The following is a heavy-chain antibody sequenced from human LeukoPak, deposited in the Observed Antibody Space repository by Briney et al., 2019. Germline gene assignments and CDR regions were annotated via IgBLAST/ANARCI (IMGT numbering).Heavy chain of an antibody. D-gene: IGHD6-13*01. J-gene: IGHJ6*03. Sequence: GGSLRLSCAASGFTFSSYSMNWVRQAPGKGLEWVSSISSSSSYIYYADSVKGRFTISRDNAKNSLYLQMNSLRAEDAAVYYCARDRTGWYSSSWYYYYYYMDVWGKGTTVTISS. CDR1: GFTFSSYS. CDR3: ARDRTGWYSSSWYYYYYYMDV. V-gene: IGHV3-21*01. CDR2: ISSSSSYI.